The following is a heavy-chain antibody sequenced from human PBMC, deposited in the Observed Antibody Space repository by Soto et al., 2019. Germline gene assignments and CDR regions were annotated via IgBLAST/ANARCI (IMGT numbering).Heavy chain of an antibody. CDR3: ARPFDY. Sequence: SETLSLTCTVSGASISSYYWSWIRQPPGKGLEWIGYISYSGSTNYNPSLKSRVTMSVDASKNQFSLKLSSVTAADTAVYYCARPFDYWGQGTLVTVSS. J-gene: IGHJ4*02. CDR1: GASISSYY. V-gene: IGHV4-59*08. CDR2: ISYSGST.